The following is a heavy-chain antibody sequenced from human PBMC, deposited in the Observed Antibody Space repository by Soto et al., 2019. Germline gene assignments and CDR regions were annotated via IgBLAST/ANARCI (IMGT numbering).Heavy chain of an antibody. Sequence: QVQLVESGGGVVQPGRSLRLSCAASGFTFSSYGMHWVRQAPGKGLEWVAVISYDGSNKYYADSVKGRFTISRDNSKNTLYLQMNSMRAEDTAVYYCAKDLSIAAPLPLDYWGQGTLVNVSS. D-gene: IGHD6-6*01. J-gene: IGHJ4*02. CDR1: GFTFSSYG. V-gene: IGHV3-30*18. CDR3: AKDLSIAAPLPLDY. CDR2: ISYDGSNK.